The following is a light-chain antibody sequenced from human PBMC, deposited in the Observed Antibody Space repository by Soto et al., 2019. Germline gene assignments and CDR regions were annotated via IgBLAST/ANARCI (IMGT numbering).Light chain of an antibody. V-gene: IGKV1-27*01. CDR3: QKYHSAPFT. CDR2: AAS. Sequence: IQMTQSPSSLSASVGDRVTITCRASQGISNYLAWYQQKPGKVPKLLIYAASTLQSGVPSRFSGSGSGTGFTLTISRLQPEDVATYYCQKYHSAPFTFGPGTKVDIK. CDR1: QGISNY. J-gene: IGKJ3*01.